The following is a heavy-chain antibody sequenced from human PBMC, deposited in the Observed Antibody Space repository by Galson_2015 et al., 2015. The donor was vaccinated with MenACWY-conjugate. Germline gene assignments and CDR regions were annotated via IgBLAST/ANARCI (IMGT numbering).Heavy chain of an antibody. CDR3: ARHPPGGRGLDV. Sequence: QSGAEVKKSGESLKISCQGSGYSFTTYWIAWVRQMPGRGLEWVGPISPGDSNTRYSPSFQGQVTISADKSISTAYLQWSSLKASDTAMYYCARHPPGGRGLDVWGQGTTVTVSS. J-gene: IGHJ6*02. CDR2: ISPGDSNT. CDR1: GYSFTTYW. D-gene: IGHD1-26*01. V-gene: IGHV5-51*01.